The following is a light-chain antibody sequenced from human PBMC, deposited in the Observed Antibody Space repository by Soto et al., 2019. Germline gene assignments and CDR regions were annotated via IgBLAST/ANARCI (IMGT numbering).Light chain of an antibody. V-gene: IGLV2-11*01. CDR2: DVT. CDR3: CSFAGSFIYVI. J-gene: IGLJ2*01. CDR1: SSDVGAYNY. Sequence: QSALTQPPSVSGSLGQSVTMSCTGTSSDVGAYNYVSWYQQHPGKAPRLMIYDVTKRPSGVPNRFSGSKSGYTAYLTISGLQADDEATYYCCSFAGSFIYVIFGGGTKLTVL.